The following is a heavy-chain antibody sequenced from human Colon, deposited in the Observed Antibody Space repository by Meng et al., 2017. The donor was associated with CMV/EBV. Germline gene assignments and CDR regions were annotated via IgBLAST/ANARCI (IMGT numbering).Heavy chain of an antibody. D-gene: IGHD6-6*01. CDR1: GYTFTSYG. CDR2: ISAYNGNT. CDR3: TRDTPIAARRGFGLEV. Sequence: ASVKVSCKASGYTFTSYGISWVRQAPGQGLEWMGWISAYNGNTNYAQKLQGRVTMTTDTSTSTAYMELRSLRSDDTAVYYCTRDTPIAARRGFGLEVWGQGTTVTVSS. J-gene: IGHJ6*02. V-gene: IGHV1-18*01.